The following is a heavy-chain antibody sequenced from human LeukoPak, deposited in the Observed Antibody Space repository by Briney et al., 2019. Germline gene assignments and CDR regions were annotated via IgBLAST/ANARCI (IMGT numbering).Heavy chain of an antibody. Sequence: SVKVSCKASGYTFTSYGISWVRQAPGQGLEWMGGIIPIFGTANYAQKFQGRVTITADESTSTAYMELGSLRSEDTAVYYCAKSGSWHFDYWGQGTLVTVSS. V-gene: IGHV1-69*13. J-gene: IGHJ4*02. CDR2: IIPIFGTA. CDR3: AKSGSWHFDY. D-gene: IGHD1-26*01. CDR1: GYTFTSYG.